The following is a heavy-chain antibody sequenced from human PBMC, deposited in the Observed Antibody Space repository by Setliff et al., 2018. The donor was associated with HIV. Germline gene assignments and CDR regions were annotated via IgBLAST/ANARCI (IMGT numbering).Heavy chain of an antibody. CDR2: INHSGST. D-gene: IGHD6-19*01. Sequence: SETLSLTCAVYGGSFSGYYWSWIRQPPGKGLEWIGEINHSGSTSYNPSLKIRVSISVDTSKNQFSLRLSSVTAADSAVYYCARARSDWYNVRPYYFDLWGQGTPVTVSS. CDR3: ARARSDWYNVRPYYFDL. CDR1: GGSFSGYY. V-gene: IGHV4-34*01. J-gene: IGHJ4*02.